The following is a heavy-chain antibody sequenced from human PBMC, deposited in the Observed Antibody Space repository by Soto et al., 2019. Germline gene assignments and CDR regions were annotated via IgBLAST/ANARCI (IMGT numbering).Heavy chain of an antibody. D-gene: IGHD3-9*01. CDR3: AKEGQFDLLAGYYFY. Sequence: PGGSLRLSCATSGFTFSTSAMTWVRQVPQKGLEWVSSISGSGTKTYLADSVKGRFTISRDNSKNTLCLQMNSLRAEDTALYYCAKEGQFDLLAGYYFYWGQGALVTVSS. CDR1: GFTFSTSA. V-gene: IGHV3-23*01. J-gene: IGHJ4*02. CDR2: ISGSGTKT.